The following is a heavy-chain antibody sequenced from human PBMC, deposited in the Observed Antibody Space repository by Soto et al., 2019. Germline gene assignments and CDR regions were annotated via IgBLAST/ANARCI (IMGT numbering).Heavy chain of an antibody. CDR3: ARTGRYGSSTSCYVGSWFDP. J-gene: IGHJ5*02. CDR2: IYPGDSDT. D-gene: IGHD2-2*01. V-gene: IGHV5-51*01. Sequence: GESLKISCKGSGYSFTSYWIGWVRQMPGKGLEWMGIIYPGDSDTRYSPSFQGQVTISADKSISTAYLQWSSLKASDTAMYYCARTGRYGSSTSCYVGSWFDPWGQGNLVTVSS. CDR1: GYSFTSYW.